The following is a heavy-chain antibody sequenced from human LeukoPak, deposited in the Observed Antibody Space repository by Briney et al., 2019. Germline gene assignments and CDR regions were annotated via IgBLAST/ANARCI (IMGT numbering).Heavy chain of an antibody. V-gene: IGHV3-30*18. Sequence: GGSLRLSCAASGFTFSSYGMHWVRQAPGKGLEWVAVISYDGSNKYYADSVKGRFTISRDNSKNTLYLQMNSLRAEDTAMYYCAKGSTDYYDSSGYYYFDYWGQGTLVTVSS. CDR1: GFTFSSYG. D-gene: IGHD3-22*01. J-gene: IGHJ4*02. CDR3: AKGSTDYYDSSGYYYFDY. CDR2: ISYDGSNK.